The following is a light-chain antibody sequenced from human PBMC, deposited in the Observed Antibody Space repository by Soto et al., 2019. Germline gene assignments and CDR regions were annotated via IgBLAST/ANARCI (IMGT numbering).Light chain of an antibody. J-gene: IGLJ2*01. Sequence: QSALTQPASVSGSPGQSITISCTGTSSDVGGYNDVSWYQQHPGKAPKLLICDVTNRPSGVSNRFSGSKSGNTASLTISGLQTEDEADYYCSSFASSIPLVFGGGTKLTVL. CDR3: SSFASSIPLV. CDR2: DVT. V-gene: IGLV2-14*03. CDR1: SSDVGGYND.